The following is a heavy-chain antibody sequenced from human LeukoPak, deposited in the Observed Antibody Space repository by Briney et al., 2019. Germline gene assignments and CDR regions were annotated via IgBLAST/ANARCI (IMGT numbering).Heavy chain of an antibody. CDR2: INPNSGGT. J-gene: IGHJ5*02. D-gene: IGHD3-3*01. V-gene: IGHV1-2*02. CDR3: ARGVSGLDFWSGYAQVGEWFDP. Sequence: ASVKVSCKASGYTFTGYYMHWVRQAPGQGLEWMGWINPNSGGTNYAQKFQGRVTMTRDTSISTAYMELSRLRSDDTAVYYCARGVSGLDFWSGYAQVGEWFDPWGQGTLVTVSS. CDR1: GYTFTGYY.